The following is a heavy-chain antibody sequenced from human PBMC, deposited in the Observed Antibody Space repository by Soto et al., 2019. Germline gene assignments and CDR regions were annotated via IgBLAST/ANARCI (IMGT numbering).Heavy chain of an antibody. Sequence: SETLSLTCTVSGGSISSGGYYWSWIRQYPGKGLEWIGNIFYSGTTSYNPSLKSRVAISIDTSKNQFSLKLSSVTAADTAVYYCARERQTYINSQGTWFGPWGQGTLVTAPQ. CDR3: ARERQTYINSQGTWFGP. D-gene: IGHD4-4*01. CDR2: IFYSGTT. V-gene: IGHV4-31*03. CDR1: GGSISSGGYY. J-gene: IGHJ5*02.